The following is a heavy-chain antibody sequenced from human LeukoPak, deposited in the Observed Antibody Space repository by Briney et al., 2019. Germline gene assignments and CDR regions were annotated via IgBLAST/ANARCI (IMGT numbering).Heavy chain of an antibody. CDR2: FYYSGSI. J-gene: IGHJ4*02. CDR1: GGSISSYY. CDR3: ASGYSYGPLDY. D-gene: IGHD5-18*01. V-gene: IGHV4-59*01. Sequence: PSETLSLTCTVSGGSISSYYWSWVRQPPGKGLEWIGYFYYSGSINYNPSLKSRVTISVDTSKNQFSLKLSSVTAADTAVYYCASGYSYGPLDYWGQGTLVTVSS.